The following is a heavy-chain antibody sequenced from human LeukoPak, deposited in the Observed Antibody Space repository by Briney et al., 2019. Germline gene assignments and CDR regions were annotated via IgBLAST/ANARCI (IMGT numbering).Heavy chain of an antibody. CDR2: ISAYNGDT. Sequence: VASVRVSCKASVYTFFSYGISWVRQAPGQGLEWMGWISAYNGDTNYTQKFQGKVTMTTDTSTNTAYMELSSLRSEDTAVYYCARGLPSDYGDLRYYYGMDVWGQGTTVTVSS. CDR1: VYTFFSYG. V-gene: IGHV1-18*01. CDR3: ARGLPSDYGDLRYYYGMDV. D-gene: IGHD4-17*01. J-gene: IGHJ6*02.